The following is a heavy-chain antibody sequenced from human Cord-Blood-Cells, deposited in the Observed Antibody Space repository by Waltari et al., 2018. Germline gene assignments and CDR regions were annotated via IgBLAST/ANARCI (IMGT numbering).Heavy chain of an antibody. CDR1: GGSISSSSYY. D-gene: IGHD3-3*01. V-gene: IGHV4-39*01. CDR2: IYYSGST. Sequence: QLQLQESGPGLVKPSETLSLTCTVSGGSISSSSYYWGWIRQPPGKGLEWIGSIYYSGSTYYHPSLKSRVTISVDTSKNQFSLKLSSVTAADTAVYYCARLDFWSGYYDYWGQGTLVTVSS. CDR3: ARLDFWSGYYDY. J-gene: IGHJ4*02.